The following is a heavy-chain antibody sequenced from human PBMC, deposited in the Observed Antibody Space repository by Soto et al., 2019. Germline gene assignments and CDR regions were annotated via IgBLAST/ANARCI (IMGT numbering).Heavy chain of an antibody. CDR2: IWYDGSNK. V-gene: IGHV3-33*01. CDR1: GFTFSSYG. CDR3: ARSSGYCSGGSCYSNGMDV. Sequence: QVQLVESGGGVVQPGRSLRLSCAASGFTFSSYGMHWVRQAPGKGLEWVAVIWYDGSNKYYADSVKGRFTISRDNSKNTLYLQMNSLRAEDTAVYYCARSSGYCSGGSCYSNGMDVWGQGTTVTVSS. D-gene: IGHD2-15*01. J-gene: IGHJ6*02.